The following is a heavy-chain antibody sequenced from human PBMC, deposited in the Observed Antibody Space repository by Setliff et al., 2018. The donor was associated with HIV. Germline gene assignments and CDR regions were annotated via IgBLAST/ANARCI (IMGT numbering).Heavy chain of an antibody. J-gene: IGHJ4*02. D-gene: IGHD5-12*01. V-gene: IGHV4-4*07. CDR1: GGSLSPYY. CDR3: ARMRLDGGYSYDY. Sequence: KPSETLSLTCSVSGGSLSPYYWTWIRQPAGKGLEWLGRIYPTGSTIHNPSLRSRVTMSVDTSRNQFSLKLSSVTAADTAVYYCARMRLDGGYSYDYWGQGTLVTVSS. CDR2: IYPTGST.